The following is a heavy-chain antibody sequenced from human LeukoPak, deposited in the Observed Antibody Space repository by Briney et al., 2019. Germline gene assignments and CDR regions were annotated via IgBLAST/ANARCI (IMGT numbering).Heavy chain of an antibody. V-gene: IGHV4-39*07. Sequence: SSETLSLTCTVSGGSISSSSYYWGWIRQPPGKGLEWIGSIYYSGSTYYNPSLKSRVTISVDTSKNQFSLKLSSVTAADTAVYYCARAPTYYYYGMDVWGQGTTVTVSS. CDR2: IYYSGST. J-gene: IGHJ6*02. CDR3: ARAPTYYYYGMDV. CDR1: GGSISSSSYY.